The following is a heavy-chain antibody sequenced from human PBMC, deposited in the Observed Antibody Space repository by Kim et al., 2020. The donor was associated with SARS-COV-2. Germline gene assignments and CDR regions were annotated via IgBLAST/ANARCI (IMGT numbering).Heavy chain of an antibody. CDR3: AREVVYGSGANYFDY. V-gene: IGHV4-34*01. Sequence: SETLSLTCAVYGGSFSGYYWSWIRQPPGKGLEWIGEINHSGSTNYNPSLKSRVTISVDTSKNQFSLKLSSVTAADTAVYYCAREVVYGSGANYFDYWGQGTLVTVSS. CDR2: INHSGST. CDR1: GGSFSGYY. D-gene: IGHD3-10*01. J-gene: IGHJ4*02.